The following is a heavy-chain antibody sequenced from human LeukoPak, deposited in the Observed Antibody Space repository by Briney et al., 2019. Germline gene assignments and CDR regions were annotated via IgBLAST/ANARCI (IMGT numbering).Heavy chain of an antibody. D-gene: IGHD3-16*01. V-gene: IGHV3-30*01. Sequence: PGGSLRLSCAASGFTFSSYAMHWVRQAPGKGLEWVAVISYDGSNKYYADSVKGRFTISRDNSKNTLYLQMNSLRAEDTAVYYCARDWGASFDYWGQGTLVTVSS. J-gene: IGHJ4*02. CDR3: ARDWGASFDY. CDR1: GFTFSSYA. CDR2: ISYDGSNK.